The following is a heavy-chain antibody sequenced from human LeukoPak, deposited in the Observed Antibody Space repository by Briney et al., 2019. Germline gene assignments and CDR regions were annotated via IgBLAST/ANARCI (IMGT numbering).Heavy chain of an antibody. D-gene: IGHD3-10*01. V-gene: IGHV3-7*04. CDR3: ARDFSSSRSLDD. CDR2: IKQDGSQT. CDR1: GFTFSRFC. J-gene: IGHJ4*02. Sequence: GGSLRLSCAASGFTFSRFCMNWVRQAPGKGLEWLANIKQDGSQTYYVDSVRGRFTISRDNAQNSLYLQMDSLRADDTAVYYCARDFSSSRSLDDWGQGTLVTVSS.